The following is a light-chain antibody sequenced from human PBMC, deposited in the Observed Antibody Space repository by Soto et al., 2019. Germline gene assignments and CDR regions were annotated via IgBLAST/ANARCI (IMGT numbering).Light chain of an antibody. V-gene: IGKV3-15*01. CDR2: GAS. CDR1: QSVSSS. CDR3: QHYNSYSEA. Sequence: EIELTQSPATLSLSPGERATLSCRASQSVSSSLAWYQQKHGQAPRLLIYGASTRATGIPARFSGSGSGTEFTLTISSLQPDDFATYYCQHYNSYSEAFGQGTKVDIK. J-gene: IGKJ1*01.